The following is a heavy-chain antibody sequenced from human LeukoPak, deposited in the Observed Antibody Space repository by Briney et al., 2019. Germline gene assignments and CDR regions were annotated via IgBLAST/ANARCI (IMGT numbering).Heavy chain of an antibody. CDR2: INPNSGVT. V-gene: IGHV1-2*02. CDR1: GYTFTGYY. CDR3: ARANLPAAGTNPDY. Sequence: VASVKVSCKASGYTFTGYYMHWVRQAPGQGLEWMGWINPNSGVTNYEQKFQGRVTMTRDTSISTAYMEMSRLRSDDTAVYYCARANLPAAGTNPDYWGQGTLVTVSS. J-gene: IGHJ4*02. D-gene: IGHD6-13*01.